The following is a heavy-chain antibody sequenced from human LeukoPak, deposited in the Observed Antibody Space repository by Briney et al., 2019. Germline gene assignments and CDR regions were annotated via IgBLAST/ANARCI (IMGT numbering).Heavy chain of an antibody. Sequence: PGGSLRLSCAASGFTFSNYAMHWVRQAPGKELEWVALIRFDGTNKYYADSVRGRFTISRDNSKNTLSLQMSSLRAEDTAVYYCARSAYCSGGARYSKTFDYWGQGTLVTVSS. D-gene: IGHD2-15*01. J-gene: IGHJ4*02. CDR1: GFTFSNYA. V-gene: IGHV3-30*02. CDR2: IRFDGTNK. CDR3: ARSAYCSGGARYSKTFDY.